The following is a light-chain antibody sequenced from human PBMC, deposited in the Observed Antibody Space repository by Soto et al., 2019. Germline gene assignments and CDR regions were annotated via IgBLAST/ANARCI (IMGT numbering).Light chain of an antibody. CDR3: QQLK. J-gene: IGKJ5*01. CDR2: DAS. CDR1: QSVSSY. V-gene: IGKV3-11*01. Sequence: EIVLTQSPATLSLSPGERATLSCRASQSVSSYLAWYQQKPGQAPRLLIYDASNRATGIPARFSGSGSGTDFTLTISSLKPEDFAVYYCQQLKFGQGTRLEIK.